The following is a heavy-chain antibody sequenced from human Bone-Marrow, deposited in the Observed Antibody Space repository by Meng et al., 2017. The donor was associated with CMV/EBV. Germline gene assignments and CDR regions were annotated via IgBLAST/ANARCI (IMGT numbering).Heavy chain of an antibody. V-gene: IGHV3-15*01. CDR1: GFTFSNAW. CDR3: TAYIVGTTSDN. CDR2: IKSKTDGGTT. J-gene: IGHJ4*02. D-gene: IGHD1-26*01. Sequence: GGSLRLSCAASGFTFSNAWMSWVRQAPGKGREWVGRIKSKTDGGTTDYAAPVKGRFTISRDDSKDTLYLQVNSQKTEDTAVYYCTAYIVGTTSDNWGQGTLVTVSS.